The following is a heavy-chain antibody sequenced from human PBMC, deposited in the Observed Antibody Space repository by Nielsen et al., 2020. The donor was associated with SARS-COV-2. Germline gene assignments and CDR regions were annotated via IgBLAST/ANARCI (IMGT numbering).Heavy chain of an antibody. CDR2: IKQDGSEK. J-gene: IGHJ4*02. Sequence: WIRQPPGKGLEWVANIKQDGSEKYYVDSVKGRFTISRDNAKNSLYLQMNSLRAEDTAVYYCARGRRKSYGSGSYYNVGYFDYWGQGTLVTVS. V-gene: IGHV3-7*01. D-gene: IGHD3-10*01. CDR3: ARGRRKSYGSGSYYNVGYFDY.